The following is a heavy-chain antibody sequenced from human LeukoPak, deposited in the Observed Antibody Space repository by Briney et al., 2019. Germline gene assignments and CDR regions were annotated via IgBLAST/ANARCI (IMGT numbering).Heavy chain of an antibody. J-gene: IGHJ4*02. D-gene: IGHD5-12*01. V-gene: IGHV1-69*05. CDR3: ASCGDIVATACDY. CDR1: GGTFISYA. Sequence: SVKVSCKASGGTFISYAISWVRQAPGQGLEWMGGIIPIFGTANYAQKFQGRVTITTDKSTSTAYMELSSLRSEDTAVYYCASCGDIVATACDYWGQGTLVTVSS. CDR2: IIPIFGTA.